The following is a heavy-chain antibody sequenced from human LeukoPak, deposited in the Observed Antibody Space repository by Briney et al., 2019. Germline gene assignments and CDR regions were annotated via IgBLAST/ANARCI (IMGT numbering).Heavy chain of an antibody. CDR2: ITSNGGTT. D-gene: IGHD1-1*01. CDR1: GFTFSDYA. J-gene: IGHJ4*02. CDR3: AKAASHWYFDY. V-gene: IGHV3-23*01. Sequence: GFLRLSCVASGFTFSDYAMTWVRQAPGKGLEWVSTITSNGGTTYYADSVKGRFAISRDNSKNTLFLQMNSLRAEDTAVYYCAKAASHWYFDYWGQGSLVAVSS.